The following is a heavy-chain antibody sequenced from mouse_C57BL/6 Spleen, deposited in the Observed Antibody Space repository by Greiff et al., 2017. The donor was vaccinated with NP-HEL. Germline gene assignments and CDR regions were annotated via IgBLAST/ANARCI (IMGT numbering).Heavy chain of an antibody. Sequence: QVQLKESGAELARPGASVKLSCKASGYTFTSYGISWVKQRTGQGLEWIGEIYPRSGNTYYNEKFKGKATLTADKSSSTAYMELRSLTSEDSAVYFCARIYYGNLGYAMDYWGQGTSVTVSS. V-gene: IGHV1-81*01. CDR3: ARIYYGNLGYAMDY. CDR1: GYTFTSYG. CDR2: IYPRSGNT. J-gene: IGHJ4*01. D-gene: IGHD2-1*01.